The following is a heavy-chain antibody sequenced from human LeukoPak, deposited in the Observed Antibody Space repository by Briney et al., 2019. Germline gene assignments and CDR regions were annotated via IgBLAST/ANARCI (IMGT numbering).Heavy chain of an antibody. Sequence: PGGSLRLSCAASGFTFSNFWMHWVCQMPGKGLVWVSRINTNGHTTTYADSVKGRFTISRDNSKNTLYLQMNSLRAEDTAVYYCAREVDDLGFDYWGRGTLVTVSS. CDR3: AREVDDLGFDY. V-gene: IGHV3-74*01. CDR2: INTNGHTT. CDR1: GFTFSNFW. J-gene: IGHJ4*02. D-gene: IGHD3-16*01.